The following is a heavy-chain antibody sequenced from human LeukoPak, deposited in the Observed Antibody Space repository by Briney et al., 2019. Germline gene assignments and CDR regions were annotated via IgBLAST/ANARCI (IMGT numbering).Heavy chain of an antibody. CDR2: INHSGST. CDR3: ARGGVAGTVIRFYWYFDL. V-gene: IGHV4-34*01. CDR1: GGSFSGYY. J-gene: IGHJ2*01. Sequence: SETLSLTCAVYGGSFSGYYWSWIRQPPGKGLEWIGEINHSGSTNYNPSLKSRVTISVDTSKNQFSLKLSSVTAADTAVYYCARGGVAGTVIRFYWYFDLWGRGTLVTVSS. D-gene: IGHD6-19*01.